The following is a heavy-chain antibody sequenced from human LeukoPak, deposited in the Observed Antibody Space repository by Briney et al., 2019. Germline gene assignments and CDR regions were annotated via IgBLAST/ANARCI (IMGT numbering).Heavy chain of an antibody. Sequence: SETLSLTCTVSADSISSSGHYWTWIRQHPGKGPETIGFIHFSGSTNHNPSLKSRVAISVDASKNQISLRLSSVTSADTAVYYCARGGNRFGGFYFDYWGQGILVTVSS. CDR2: IHFSGST. CDR3: ARGGNRFGGFYFDY. J-gene: IGHJ4*02. V-gene: IGHV4-31*03. D-gene: IGHD3-10*01. CDR1: ADSISSSGHY.